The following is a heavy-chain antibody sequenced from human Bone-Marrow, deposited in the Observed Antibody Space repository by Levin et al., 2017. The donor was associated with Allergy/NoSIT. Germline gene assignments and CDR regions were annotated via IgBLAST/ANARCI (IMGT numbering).Heavy chain of an antibody. CDR1: GGSISSGGYS. CDR2: IYHSGST. D-gene: IGHD5-12*01. V-gene: IGHV4-30-2*01. CDR3: ARDPHDSGYDLGGAFDI. J-gene: IGHJ3*02. Sequence: SETLSLTCAVSGGSISSGGYSWSWIRQPPGKGLEWIGYIYHSGSTYYNPSLKSRVTISVDRSKNQFSLKLSSVTAADTAVYYCARDPHDSGYDLGGAFDIWGQGTMVTVSS.